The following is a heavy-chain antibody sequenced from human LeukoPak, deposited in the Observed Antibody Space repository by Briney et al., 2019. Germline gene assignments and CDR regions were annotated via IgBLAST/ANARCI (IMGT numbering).Heavy chain of an antibody. CDR2: ISGGGGST. Sequence: GGSLRLSCAAPGFTFSSYAMRWVRQAPGKGLEWVSAISGGGGSTYYADSVKGRFTISRDNSKNTLYLQMNSLRVEDTAVYYCANYAVGFYWGQGTLVTVSS. CDR1: GFTFSSYA. V-gene: IGHV3-23*01. J-gene: IGHJ4*02. D-gene: IGHD6-19*01. CDR3: ANYAVGFY.